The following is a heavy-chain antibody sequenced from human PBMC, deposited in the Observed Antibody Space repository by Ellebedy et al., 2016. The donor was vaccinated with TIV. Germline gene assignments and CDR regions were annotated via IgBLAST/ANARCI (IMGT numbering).Heavy chain of an antibody. CDR2: VSWNSGSI. V-gene: IGHV3-9*01. J-gene: IGHJ5*02. D-gene: IGHD1/OR15-1a*01. Sequence: GGSLRLSCAASGFTFDDYAMHWVRQAPGKGLEWVSGVSWNSGSIGYADSVKGRFTISRDNAKDSLYLHMNSLRAEDTDLYYCAKAGGEGAGTMDWFDPWGQGTLVTVSS. CDR1: GFTFDDYA. CDR3: AKAGGEGAGTMDWFDP.